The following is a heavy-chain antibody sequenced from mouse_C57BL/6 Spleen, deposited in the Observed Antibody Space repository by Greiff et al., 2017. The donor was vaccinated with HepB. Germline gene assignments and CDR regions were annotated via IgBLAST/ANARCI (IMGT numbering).Heavy chain of an antibody. V-gene: IGHV1-18*01. CDR2: INPNNGGT. D-gene: IGHD2-1*01. J-gene: IGHJ2*01. CDR3: ARLDGNYRYFDY. Sequence: VQLQQSGPELVKPGASVKIPCKASGYTFTDYNMDWVKQSHGKSLEWIGDINPNNGGTIYNQKFKGKATLTVYKSSSTAYMELRSLTSEDTAVYYCARLDGNYRYFDYWGQGTTLTVSS. CDR1: GYTFTDYN.